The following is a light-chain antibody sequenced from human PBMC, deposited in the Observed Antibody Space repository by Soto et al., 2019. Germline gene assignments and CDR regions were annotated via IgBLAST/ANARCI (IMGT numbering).Light chain of an antibody. CDR1: SSNIGAGYD. CDR3: QSYDSSLSGVV. CDR2: GNS. V-gene: IGLV1-40*01. Sequence: QSVLTQPPSVSGAPGQRVTISCTGSSSNIGAGYDVHWYQQLPGTAPKLLIYGNSNRPSGVPDRFSGSKSGTSASVAITGLQAEDEADYYCQSYDSSLSGVVFGGGTTLTVL. J-gene: IGLJ3*02.